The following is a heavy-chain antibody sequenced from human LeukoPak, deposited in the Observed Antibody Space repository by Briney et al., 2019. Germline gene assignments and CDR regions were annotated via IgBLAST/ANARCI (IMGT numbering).Heavy chain of an antibody. CDR2: IYSGGST. V-gene: IGHV3-66*01. J-gene: IGHJ6*02. Sequence: GGSLRLSCAASGFTVSSNYMSWVRQAPGKGLEWVSVIYSGGSTYYADSVKGRFTISRDNSKNTLYLQMNSLRAEDTAVYYCARDTLYGSGRMDVWGQGTTVTVSS. CDR3: ARDTLYGSGRMDV. D-gene: IGHD3-10*01. CDR1: GFTVSSNY.